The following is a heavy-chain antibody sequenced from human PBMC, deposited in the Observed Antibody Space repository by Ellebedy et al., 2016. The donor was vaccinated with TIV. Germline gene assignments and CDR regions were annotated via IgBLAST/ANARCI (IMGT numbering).Heavy chain of an antibody. V-gene: IGHV3-30*18. J-gene: IGHJ4*02. CDR1: GFTFSDYD. Sequence: GRSLRLSXAASGFTFSDYDMHWVRQAPGKGLEWVAVLSFYGTNKYYADSVKGRFSISRDNSKNTLYLQMNSLRAEDTAVYYCAKQWFGELLPYCDYWGQGTLVTVSS. CDR3: AKQWFGELLPYCDY. D-gene: IGHD3-10*01. CDR2: LSFYGTNK.